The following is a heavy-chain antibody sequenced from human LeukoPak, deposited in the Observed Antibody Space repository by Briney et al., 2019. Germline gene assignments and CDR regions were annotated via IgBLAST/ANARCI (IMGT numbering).Heavy chain of an antibody. Sequence: GASVKVSCKSSGYTFTSYGISWLRQAPGQGLEWMGWISAYSGNTNYAQKLQGRVTMTTYTSTSTAYMELSSLRSDDTAVYYCARDLTRIVVGKMDAFDIWGQGAMVTVSS. CDR3: ARDLTRIVVGKMDAFDI. J-gene: IGHJ3*02. D-gene: IGHD3-22*01. V-gene: IGHV1-18*01. CDR2: ISAYSGNT. CDR1: GYTFTSYG.